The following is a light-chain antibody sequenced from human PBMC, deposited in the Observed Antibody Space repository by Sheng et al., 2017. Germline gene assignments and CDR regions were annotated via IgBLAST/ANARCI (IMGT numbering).Light chain of an antibody. CDR3: QQDYISPWT. Sequence: DIQMTQSPSSLSASVGDRVTITCQASQDISNYLNWYQQKPGRAPNLLIYAASSLQSGVPSRFSGSGSGTDFTLTISSLHPEDFATYYCQQDYISPWTFGQGTKVEIK. V-gene: IGKV1-39*01. CDR2: AAS. CDR1: QDISNY. J-gene: IGKJ1*01.